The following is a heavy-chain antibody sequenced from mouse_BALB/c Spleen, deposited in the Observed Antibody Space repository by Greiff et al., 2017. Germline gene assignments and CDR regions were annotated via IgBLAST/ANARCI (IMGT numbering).Heavy chain of an antibody. Sequence: EVQVVESGGGLVQPGGSRKLSCAASGFTFSSFGMHWVRQAPEKGLEWVAYISSGSSTIYYADTVKGRFTISRDNPKNTLFLQMTSLRSEDTAMYYCAREGSLWLRRAMDYWGQGTSVTVSS. J-gene: IGHJ4*01. CDR2: ISSGSSTI. V-gene: IGHV5-17*02. D-gene: IGHD2-2*01. CDR3: AREGSLWLRRAMDY. CDR1: GFTFSSFG.